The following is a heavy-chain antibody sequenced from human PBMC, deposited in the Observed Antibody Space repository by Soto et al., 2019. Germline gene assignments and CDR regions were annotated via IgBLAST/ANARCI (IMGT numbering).Heavy chain of an antibody. CDR3: ARVRIAVAGSACDY. D-gene: IGHD6-19*01. V-gene: IGHV1-18*01. CDR1: GYTFTSYG. J-gene: IGHJ4*02. Sequence: ASVKVSCKASGYTFTSYGICWVRQAPGQGLEWMGWISACNGNTKYSQKFQGRVTITRDTSASTAYMELSSLRSEDTAVYYCARVRIAVAGSACDYWGQGTLVTVSS. CDR2: ISACNGNT.